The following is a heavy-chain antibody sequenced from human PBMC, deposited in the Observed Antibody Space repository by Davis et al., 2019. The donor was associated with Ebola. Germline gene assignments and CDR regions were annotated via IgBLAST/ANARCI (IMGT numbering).Heavy chain of an antibody. J-gene: IGHJ4*02. V-gene: IGHV1-46*01. CDR3: AREGRFHY. CDR2: INPGDSST. Sequence: ASVKVSCKASGYTFTSYNMHWVRQAPGQGLEWMGMINPGDSSTIYAQKFQGRVTMTRDTSTSTVYMELSSLRSEDTALYYCAREGRFHYWGQGTLVTVSS. CDR1: GYTFTSYN.